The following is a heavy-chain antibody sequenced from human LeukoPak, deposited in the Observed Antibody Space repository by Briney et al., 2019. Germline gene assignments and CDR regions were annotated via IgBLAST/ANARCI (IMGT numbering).Heavy chain of an antibody. J-gene: IGHJ4*02. CDR2: IYHSGRT. V-gene: IGHV4-38-2*02. Sequence: SESLSLTCTVSRYSITTGYYWGWIWQPPGKGLEWIGSIYHSGRTYYNPSLKSRVTISVDTSKNQFSLKLSSVTAADTAVYYCAREGGYGSGREHGYWGQGTLVTVSS. D-gene: IGHD3-10*01. CDR1: RYSITTGYY. CDR3: AREGGYGSGREHGY.